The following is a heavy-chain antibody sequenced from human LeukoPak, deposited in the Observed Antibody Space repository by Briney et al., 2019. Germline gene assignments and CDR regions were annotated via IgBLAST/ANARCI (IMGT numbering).Heavy chain of an antibody. CDR2: MNPNSGNT. CDR1: GYTFTSYD. D-gene: IGHD3-3*01. Sequence: GASVKVSCKASGYTFTSYDINWVRQATGQGLEWMGWMNPNSGNTGYAQKFQGRVTMTRNTSISTAYMELSSLRSEDTAVYYCARGVLPYYDFWSGSDPSYYYYYMDVWCKGTTVTVSS. V-gene: IGHV1-8*01. CDR3: ARGVLPYYDFWSGSDPSYYYYYMDV. J-gene: IGHJ6*03.